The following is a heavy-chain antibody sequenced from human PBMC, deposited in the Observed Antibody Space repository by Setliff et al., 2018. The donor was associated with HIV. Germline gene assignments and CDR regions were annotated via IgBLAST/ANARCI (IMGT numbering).Heavy chain of an antibody. Sequence: GGSLRLSCAASGFTFSTYSLNWVRQAPGKGLEWVSYISFRSSTIYYADSVKGRFTISRDNAKNSLYLQMNSLRAADTAVYYCARRGDSSSYLYAFEIWGQGTMVTVSS. CDR3: ARRGDSSSYLYAFEI. CDR2: ISFRSSTI. CDR1: GFTFSTYS. J-gene: IGHJ3*02. V-gene: IGHV3-48*01. D-gene: IGHD3-22*01.